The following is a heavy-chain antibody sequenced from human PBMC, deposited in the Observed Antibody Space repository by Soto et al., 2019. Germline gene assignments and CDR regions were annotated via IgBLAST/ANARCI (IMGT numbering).Heavy chain of an antibody. Sequence: EVQLVESGGGLVKPGGSLRLSCAASGFTFSNAWMSWVRQAPGKGLEWVGSIKSKTDGGTTDYAAPVKGRFTISRDDSKNTLYLQMSSRKREVVAVYYGATDSRSRGWLYFDYWGQGTLVTVSS. CDR1: GFTFSNAW. J-gene: IGHJ4*02. V-gene: IGHV3-15*01. CDR3: ATDSRSRGWLYFDY. D-gene: IGHD6-19*01. CDR2: IKSKTDGGTT.